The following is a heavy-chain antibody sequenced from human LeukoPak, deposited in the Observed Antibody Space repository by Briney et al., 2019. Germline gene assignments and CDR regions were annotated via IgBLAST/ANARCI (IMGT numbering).Heavy chain of an antibody. CDR2: ISGSGGST. D-gene: IGHD3-16*02. CDR1: GFTFSSYA. J-gene: IGHJ4*02. V-gene: IGHV3-23*01. Sequence: GGSLRLSCAASGFTFSSYAMSWVRQAPGKGLEWVSAISGSGGSTYYADSVKGRFTISRDNSKNTLYLQMNSLRAEDTAVYYCAKDEWSYDYVWGSYRSTPDHWGQGTLVTVSS. CDR3: AKDEWSYDYVWGSYRSTPDH.